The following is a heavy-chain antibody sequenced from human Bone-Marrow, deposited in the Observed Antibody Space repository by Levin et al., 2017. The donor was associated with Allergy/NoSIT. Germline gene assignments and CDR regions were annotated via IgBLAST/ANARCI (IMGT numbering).Heavy chain of an antibody. CDR1: GFTFRNYW. V-gene: IGHV3-7*01. CDR2: IKEDGSQT. CDR3: TRYGTGWYNCDS. Sequence: GESLKISCAASGFTFRNYWMSWDRQTPGKGLEWVANIKEDGSQTYYVDSVKARFTISRDNAKNSLSLQMNSLRAEDTAVYYCTRYGTGWYNCDSWGQGTLVTVSS. J-gene: IGHJ4*02. D-gene: IGHD6-19*01.